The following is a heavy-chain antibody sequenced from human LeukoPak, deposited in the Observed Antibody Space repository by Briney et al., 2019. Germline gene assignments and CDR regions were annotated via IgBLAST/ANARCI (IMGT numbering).Heavy chain of an antibody. CDR2: INHSGST. J-gene: IGHJ4*02. CDR3: ARGPGYYSGSGSYFSF. CDR1: GGSFSGYY. Sequence: PSETLSLTCAVYGGSFSGYYWSWIRQPPGKGLEWIGEINHSGSTNYNPSLKSRVTISVDTSKNQFSLELSSVTAADTAVYYCARGPGYYSGSGSYFSFWGQGTLVTVSS. D-gene: IGHD3-10*01. V-gene: IGHV4-34*01.